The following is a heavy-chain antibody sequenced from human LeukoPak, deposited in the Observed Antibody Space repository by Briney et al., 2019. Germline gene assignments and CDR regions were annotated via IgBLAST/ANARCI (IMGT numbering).Heavy chain of an antibody. CDR1: GGSISSYY. Sequence: PSETLSLTCTVSGGSISSYYWSWIRQPPGKGLEWIGYIYYSGSTNYNPSLKSRVTISVDMSKNQFSLKLSSVTAADTAVYYCARVVTSNYYYYYYMDVWGKGTTVTVSS. CDR3: ARVVTSNYYYYYYMDV. D-gene: IGHD5-18*01. V-gene: IGHV4-59*01. CDR2: IYYSGST. J-gene: IGHJ6*03.